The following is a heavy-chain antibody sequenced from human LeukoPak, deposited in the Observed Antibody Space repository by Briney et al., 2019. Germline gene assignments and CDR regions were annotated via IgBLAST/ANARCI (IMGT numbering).Heavy chain of an antibody. D-gene: IGHD5/OR15-5a*01. J-gene: IGHJ4*02. CDR2: IKEDGCDK. V-gene: IGHV3-7*05. Sequence: PGGPLRLSCAASGFTHNSYWITWARQARGKGLEGVAYIKEDGCDKHYVGTVKGRFTISRDNANNSLNLQIDSLTAEDTAVYFCARDSVYCTFECWGQGTQATVSS. CDR1: GFTHNSYW. CDR3: ARDSVYCTFEC.